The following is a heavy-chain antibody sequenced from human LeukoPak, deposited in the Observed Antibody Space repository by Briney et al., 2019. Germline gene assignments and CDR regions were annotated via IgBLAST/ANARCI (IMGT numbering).Heavy chain of an antibody. CDR1: GGSISSGDYY. V-gene: IGHV4-30-4*01. J-gene: IGHJ4*02. Sequence: SETLSLTCTVSGGSISSGDYYWSWIRQPPGKGLEWIGYIYYSGSTYYNPSLKSRVTISVDTSKNQFSLKLSSVTAADTAVYYCARDRTDGSGYYYYFDYWGQGTLVTVSS. CDR2: IYYSGST. D-gene: IGHD3-22*01. CDR3: ARDRTDGSGYYYYFDY.